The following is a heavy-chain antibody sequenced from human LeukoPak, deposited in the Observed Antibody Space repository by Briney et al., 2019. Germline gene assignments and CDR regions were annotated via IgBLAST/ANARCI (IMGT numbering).Heavy chain of an antibody. Sequence: GRSLRLSCAASGFTFSSYGMHWVRQAPGKGLEWVAVIWYDGSNKYYADSVKGRFTISRDNSKNTLYLQMNSLRAEDTAVYYCAKDSAYYDSSGYSHYWGQGTLVTVSS. CDR1: GFTFSSYG. CDR3: AKDSAYYDSSGYSHY. CDR2: IWYDGSNK. J-gene: IGHJ4*02. D-gene: IGHD3-22*01. V-gene: IGHV3-33*06.